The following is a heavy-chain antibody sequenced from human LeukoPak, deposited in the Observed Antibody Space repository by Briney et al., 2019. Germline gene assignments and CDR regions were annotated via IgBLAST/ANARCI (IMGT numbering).Heavy chain of an antibody. D-gene: IGHD6-19*01. J-gene: IGHJ4*02. CDR2: MNPNSGNT. V-gene: IGHV1-8*01. CDR3: GRNQYSSGYDY. Sequence: ASEKLSCKASGYTFTSYDINWVRHGTGQGLERIGWMNPNSGNTGYAQKFQGRVTMTRNTSISTAYMGLSSLRSEDTAVYYCGRNQYSSGYDYWGQGTLVTVSS. CDR1: GYTFTSYD.